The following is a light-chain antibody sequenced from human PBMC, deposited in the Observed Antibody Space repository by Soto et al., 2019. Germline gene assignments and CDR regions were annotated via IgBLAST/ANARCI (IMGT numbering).Light chain of an antibody. CDR1: QSVTSSY. CDR3: QQYSTSPLT. J-gene: IGKJ4*01. CDR2: TAS. Sequence: EIVLTQSPGTLSLSPGERATLSCRASQSVTSSYLAWYQQKPGQAPRLLIYTASSGATGFPDRFSGSGSGTDFTLTISRLEHEDSAVYYCQQYSTSPLTFGGGTKADIK. V-gene: IGKV3-20*01.